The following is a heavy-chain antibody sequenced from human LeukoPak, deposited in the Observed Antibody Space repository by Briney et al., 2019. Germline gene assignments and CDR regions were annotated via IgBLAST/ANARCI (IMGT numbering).Heavy chain of an antibody. CDR3: AREGGITVFGVAQPGGAYDI. CDR1: GGTFSSYA. Sequence: SVKVSCKASGGTFSSYAISWVRQAPGQGLEWMGGIIPIFGTAKYAQKVQGRVTMSTDESTSTAYMELSSLRSEDTAVYYCAREGGITVFGVAQPGGAYDIWGQGTMVTVSS. V-gene: IGHV1-69*05. CDR2: IIPIFGTA. J-gene: IGHJ3*02. D-gene: IGHD3-3*01.